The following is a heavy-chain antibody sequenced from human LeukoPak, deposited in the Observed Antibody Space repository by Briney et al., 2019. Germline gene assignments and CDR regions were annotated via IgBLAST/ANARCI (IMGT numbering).Heavy chain of an antibody. Sequence: SETLSLTCTVSGGSISSSSYYWGWIRQPPGKGLEWVGRIYYSGSTYYNPSLKSRVTISVDTSKKQFSLKLSSVTAADTAVYYCARGDTVTTPHRYYGMDVWGQGTTVTVSS. CDR1: GGSISSSSYY. CDR2: IYYSGST. J-gene: IGHJ6*02. D-gene: IGHD4-17*01. CDR3: ARGDTVTTPHRYYGMDV. V-gene: IGHV4-39*07.